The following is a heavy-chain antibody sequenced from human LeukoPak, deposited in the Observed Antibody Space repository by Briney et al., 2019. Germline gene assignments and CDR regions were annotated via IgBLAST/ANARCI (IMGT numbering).Heavy chain of an antibody. V-gene: IGHV4-59*01. D-gene: IGHD2-15*01. CDR1: GGSISSYY. CDR3: ASSQGGSSWFDP. Sequence: SETLSLTCTVSGGSISSYYWSWIRQPPGKGLEWIGYIYYSGSTNYNPSLKSRVTISVDTSKNQFSLKLSSVTAADTAVYCCASSQGGSSWFDPWGQGTLVTVSS. CDR2: IYYSGST. J-gene: IGHJ5*02.